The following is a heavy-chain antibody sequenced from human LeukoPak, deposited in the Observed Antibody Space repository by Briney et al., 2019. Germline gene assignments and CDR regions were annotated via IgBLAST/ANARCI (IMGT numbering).Heavy chain of an antibody. Sequence: KASETLSLTCTVSGGSISSGGYYWSWVRQPAGKGLEWIGYIYYSGSTYYNPSLKSRVTISVDRSKNQFSLKLTSVTAADTAVYYCARYDCSTTSCYPFDIWGQGTMVTVSS. J-gene: IGHJ3*02. D-gene: IGHD2-2*01. CDR1: GGSISSGGYY. CDR2: IYYSGST. CDR3: ARYDCSTTSCYPFDI. V-gene: IGHV4-61*10.